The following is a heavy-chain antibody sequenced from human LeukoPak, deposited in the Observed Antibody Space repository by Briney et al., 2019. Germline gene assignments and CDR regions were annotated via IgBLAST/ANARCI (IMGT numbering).Heavy chain of an antibody. V-gene: IGHV1-69*13. Sequence: SVKVSCKASGGTFSSYAISWVRQAPGQGLEWMGGIIPIFGTANYAQKFQGRVTITADESTSTAYMELSSLRSEDTAVYYCVSNGGSSESLTKFDYWGQGTLVTVSS. J-gene: IGHJ4*02. CDR2: IIPIFGTA. CDR1: GGTFSSYA. D-gene: IGHD1-26*01. CDR3: VSNGGSSESLTKFDY.